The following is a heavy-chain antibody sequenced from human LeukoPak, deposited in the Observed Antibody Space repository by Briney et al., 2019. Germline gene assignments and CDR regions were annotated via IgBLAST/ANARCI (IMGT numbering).Heavy chain of an antibody. D-gene: IGHD3-9*01. Sequence: ASVKVSCKASGYTFTDYYMHWVRQAPGQGLEWMGWINPNSGGTNYAQKFQGRVTMTRDTSISTAYMELSRLRSDDTAVYYCARGKRVYDILTGYYSSSYWFDPWGQGTLVTVSS. J-gene: IGHJ5*02. CDR2: INPNSGGT. CDR3: ARGKRVYDILTGYYSSSYWFDP. V-gene: IGHV1-2*02. CDR1: GYTFTDYY.